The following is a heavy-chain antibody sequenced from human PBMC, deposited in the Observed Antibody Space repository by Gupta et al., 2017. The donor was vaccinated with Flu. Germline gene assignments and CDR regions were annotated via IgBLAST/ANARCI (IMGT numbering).Heavy chain of an antibody. J-gene: IGHJ4*02. Sequence: QLMESGGDVVQSGGSLRLSCAASAFPFTSSAMSWVRQFAGRRLEGVAAISVSGDREFYSDSVKGRFAISRDNSNSILYLQMTNLRVEDTALYYCVSGGSFYGYWGPGTRVTVSS. V-gene: IGHV3-23*01. CDR1: AFPFTSSA. CDR2: ISVSGDRE. D-gene: IGHD2-15*01. CDR3: VSGGSFYGY.